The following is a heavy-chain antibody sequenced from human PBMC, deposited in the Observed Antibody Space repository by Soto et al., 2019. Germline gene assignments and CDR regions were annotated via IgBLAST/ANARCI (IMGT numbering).Heavy chain of an antibody. CDR3: ASITMVRGVIIPYYYGMDV. Sequence: GASVKVSCKASGGTFSSNTISWVRQAPGQGLEWMGRIIPILGIANYAQKFQGRVTITADKSTSTAYMELSSLRSEDTAVYYCASITMVRGVIIPYYYGMDVWGQGTTVTVSS. V-gene: IGHV1-69*02. CDR1: GGTFSSNT. D-gene: IGHD3-10*01. CDR2: IIPILGIA. J-gene: IGHJ6*02.